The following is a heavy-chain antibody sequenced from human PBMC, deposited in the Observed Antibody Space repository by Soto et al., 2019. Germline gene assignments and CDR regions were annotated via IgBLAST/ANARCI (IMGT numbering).Heavy chain of an antibody. CDR1: GGSISSGDYY. CDR2: IYYSGST. V-gene: IGHV4-30-4*01. Sequence: QVQLQESGPGLVKPSQTLSLTCTVSGGSISSGDYYWSWIRQPPGKGMEWIGYIYYSGSTSYNPXXXXXLTISLXTSKXQXXLXXTSVTAXDTAXXXXXRDVKDYDFYGMDVWGPGTTVT. CDR3: XRDVKDYDFYGMDV. J-gene: IGHJ6*02.